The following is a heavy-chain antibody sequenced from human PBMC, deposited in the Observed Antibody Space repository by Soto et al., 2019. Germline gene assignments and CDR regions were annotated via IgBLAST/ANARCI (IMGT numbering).Heavy chain of an antibody. D-gene: IGHD6-13*01. CDR2: IYWDDDK. CDR1: GFSLSTSGVG. J-gene: IGHJ4*02. V-gene: IGHV2-5*02. CDR3: ARSITAAGSSFGY. Sequence: QITLKESGPTLVKPTQTLTLTCTFSGFSLSTSGVGVGWIRQPPGKALEWLALIYWDDDKRYSRSLKSRLTXTXDXLKHQGVPTITHIDPVDTATYYCARSITAAGSSFGYWGQGTLVTVSS.